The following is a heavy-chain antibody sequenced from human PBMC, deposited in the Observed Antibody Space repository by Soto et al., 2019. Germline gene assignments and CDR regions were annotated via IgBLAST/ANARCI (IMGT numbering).Heavy chain of an antibody. Sequence: ASVTVSCKASGYTLTGYYMHWVRQAPGQGLEWMGWINPNSGGTNYAQKFQGRVTMTRDTSISTAYMELSRLRSDDTAVYYCARTKRDYYYYGMDVWGQGTTVTVSS. CDR2: INPNSGGT. CDR1: GYTLTGYY. CDR3: ARTKRDYYYYGMDV. D-gene: IGHD2-8*01. J-gene: IGHJ6*02. V-gene: IGHV1-2*02.